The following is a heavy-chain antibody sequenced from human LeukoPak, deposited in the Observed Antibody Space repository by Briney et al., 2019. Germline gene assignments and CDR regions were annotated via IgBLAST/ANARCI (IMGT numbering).Heavy chain of an antibody. D-gene: IGHD3-10*01. CDR2: ISYDGNNE. CDR1: GFTFSSYA. CDR3: AKSRGGFDF. Sequence: GGSLRLSCAASGFTFSSYAMHWVRQAPGRGLEWVAVISYDGNNEYYADSVKGRFTISRENSKNTLYLQMNSLRADDTAVYYCAKSRGGFDFWGQGTLVTVSS. V-gene: IGHV3-30*18. J-gene: IGHJ4*02.